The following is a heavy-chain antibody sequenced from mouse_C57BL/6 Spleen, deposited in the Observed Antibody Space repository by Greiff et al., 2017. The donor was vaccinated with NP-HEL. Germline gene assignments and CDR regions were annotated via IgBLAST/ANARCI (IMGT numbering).Heavy chain of an antibody. V-gene: IGHV14-4*01. Sequence: VQLQQSGAELVRPGASVKLSCTASGFNIKDDYMHWVKQRPEQGLEWIGWIDPENGDTEYASKFQGKAPLTADTSSNTAYLQLSSLTSEDTAVYYCTTGGNYVRLAYWGLGTLVTVSA. CDR2: IDPENGDT. D-gene: IGHD2-1*01. J-gene: IGHJ3*01. CDR1: GFNIKDDY. CDR3: TTGGNYVRLAY.